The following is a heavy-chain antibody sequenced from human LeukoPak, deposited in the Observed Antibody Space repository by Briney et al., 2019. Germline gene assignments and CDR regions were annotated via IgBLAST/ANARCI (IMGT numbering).Heavy chain of an antibody. V-gene: IGHV3-30*04. CDR3: ARDRRLGEYWFDP. Sequence: GGSLRLSCAASGFTFSSYAMHWVRQAPGKGLEWVAVISYDGSNKYYADSVKGRFTISRDNSKNTLYLQMNSLRAEDTAVYYCARDRRLGEYWFDPWGHGTLVTVSS. CDR2: ISYDGSNK. CDR1: GFTFSSYA. J-gene: IGHJ5*02. D-gene: IGHD3-16*01.